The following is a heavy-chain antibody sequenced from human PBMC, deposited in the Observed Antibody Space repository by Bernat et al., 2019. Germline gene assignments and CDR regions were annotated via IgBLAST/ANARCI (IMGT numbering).Heavy chain of an antibody. Sequence: EVQLVESGGGLVEPGGSLRLSFAASGFTFRSDSMTWVRQAPGKGLEWVSYISSSSTTTYYADSVKGRFTSSRDSAKNLLFLQMDSLRVEDTAVYYCARDKGENFDYWGQGTLVTVSS. CDR3: ARDKGENFDY. CDR1: GFTFRSDS. D-gene: IGHD3-16*01. CDR2: ISSSSTTT. J-gene: IGHJ4*02. V-gene: IGHV3-48*01.